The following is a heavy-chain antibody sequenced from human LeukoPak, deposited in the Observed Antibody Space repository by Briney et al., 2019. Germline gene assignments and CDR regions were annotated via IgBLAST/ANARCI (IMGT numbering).Heavy chain of an antibody. J-gene: IGHJ4*02. CDR2: INANSGTR. D-gene: IGHD3-9*01. CDR3: ARHFTTGSIDH. CDR1: GFAFSFFA. V-gene: IGHV3-23*01. Sequence: GGSLRLSCEASGFAFSFFAMSWLRQPPGKGLEWVSTINANSGTRSYAASVRGRFTISRDNSKNTLYLQMNSLRADDTAVYYCARHFTTGSIDHWGQGNLVTVSS.